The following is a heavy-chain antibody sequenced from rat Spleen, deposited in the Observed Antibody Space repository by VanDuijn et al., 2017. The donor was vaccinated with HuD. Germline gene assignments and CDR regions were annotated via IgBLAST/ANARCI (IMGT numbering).Heavy chain of an antibody. V-gene: IGHV5S13*01. J-gene: IGHJ3*01. CDR1: GFTFSNYD. CDR3: APELTGRRFAY. Sequence: EVQLVESGGGLVQPGRSLKLSCAASGFTFSNYDMAWVRQAPGKGLEWIASINPDGSSIYYPDKVKGRFVISKDDAKNTGYLQMDSLRSEDTASYYCAPELTGRRFAYWGQGTLVTVSS. CDR2: INPDGSSI. D-gene: IGHD5-1*01.